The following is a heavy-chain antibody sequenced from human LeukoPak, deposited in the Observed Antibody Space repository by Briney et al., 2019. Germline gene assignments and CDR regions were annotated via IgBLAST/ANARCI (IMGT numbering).Heavy chain of an antibody. D-gene: IGHD1-26*01. CDR3: ARDSGMVYMDV. V-gene: IGHV1-8*01. J-gene: IGHJ6*03. CDR1: GYTFTSYD. CDR2: MNPNSGNT. Sequence: ASVKVSCKASGYTFTSYDINWVRQATGQGLEWMGWMNPNSGNTGYAQKFQGRVTMTRNTSISTAYMELSRLRSDDTAVYYCARDSGMVYMDVWGKGTTVTVSS.